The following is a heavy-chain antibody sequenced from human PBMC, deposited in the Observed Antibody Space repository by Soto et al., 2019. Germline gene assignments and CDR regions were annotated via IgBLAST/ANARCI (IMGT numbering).Heavy chain of an antibody. CDR3: ASMIGDPVLSLDP. CDR1: GGSISSYY. D-gene: IGHD3-10*02. V-gene: IGHV4-59*01. CDR2: IFYSGST. Sequence: QVQLQESGPGLVKPSETLSLTCTVSGGSISSYYWSWIRQPPGKGLDWIGFIFYSGSTSYNPSLKCRVTISIATSEYEFSQKLSSVYAADTAVYCCASMIGDPVLSLDPWGQGTLVAVSS. J-gene: IGHJ5*02.